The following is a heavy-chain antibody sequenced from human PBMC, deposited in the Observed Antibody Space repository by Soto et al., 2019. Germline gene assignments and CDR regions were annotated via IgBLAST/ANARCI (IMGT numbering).Heavy chain of an antibody. V-gene: IGHV1-18*01. CDR2: ITTFNGKT. Sequence: QVQLVQSGAEVKKPGASVKVSCKASNYPFINFGIIWVRQAPGQGLEWMGWITTFNGKTNYAQKFQGRITITADTSATTAYMELRSLISDDTAVYYCVRDRFAYFDPPASDYWGQGTLVTVSS. CDR3: VRDRFAYFDPPASDY. D-gene: IGHD3-9*01. J-gene: IGHJ4*02. CDR1: NYPFINFG.